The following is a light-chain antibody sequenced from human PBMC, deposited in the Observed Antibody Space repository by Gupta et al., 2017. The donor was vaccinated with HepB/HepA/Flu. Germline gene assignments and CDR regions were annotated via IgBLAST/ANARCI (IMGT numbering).Light chain of an antibody. CDR1: SSDVGGYNF. CDR2: EVS. J-gene: IGLJ3*02. Sequence: QSALTQPPSASGSPGQSVTISCTGTSSDVGGYNFVSWYQQHPGKAPKLMIYEVSKRTSGVPDRFSGSKSGNTAALTVSGHQAEEEADYYSSSYAFSNNWVFGGGTKLTVL. CDR3: SSYAFSNNWV. V-gene: IGLV2-8*01.